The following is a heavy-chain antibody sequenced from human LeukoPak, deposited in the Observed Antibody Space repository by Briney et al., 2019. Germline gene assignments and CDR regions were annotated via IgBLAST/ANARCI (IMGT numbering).Heavy chain of an antibody. CDR3: ASTHCASPSCYSYYYSGLDV. D-gene: IGHD2-2*01. V-gene: IGHV4-34*09. CDR1: GGSFSGYY. J-gene: IGHJ6*02. Sequence: PSETLSLTCAVYGGSFSGYYWSWIRQPPGKGLEWIGHIYNTGSAYYNPSLMSRVSISIDTSENQFSLKLSSVTAADTAVYYCASTHCASPSCYSYYYSGLDVWGQGTTVIVSS. CDR2: IYNTGSA.